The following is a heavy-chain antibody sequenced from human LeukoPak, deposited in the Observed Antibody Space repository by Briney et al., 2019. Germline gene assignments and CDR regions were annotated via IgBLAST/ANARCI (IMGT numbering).Heavy chain of an antibody. D-gene: IGHD6-13*01. CDR2: IYYSGST. CDR3: ARAASGIAGDGSLGWFDL. J-gene: IGHJ5*02. Sequence: PSETLSLTCPLSGGSISSYYWLWIRQPPGKGLEWIGYIYYSGSTNYNPSLKSRVTISVDTSKNQLSLKLTSVTAADTAVYYCARAASGIAGDGSLGWFDLWGQGTLVTVSS. V-gene: IGHV4-59*01. CDR1: GGSISSYY.